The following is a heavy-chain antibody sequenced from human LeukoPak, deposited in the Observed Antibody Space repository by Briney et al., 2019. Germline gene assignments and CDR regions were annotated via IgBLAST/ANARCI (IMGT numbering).Heavy chain of an antibody. Sequence: SETLSLTCAVYGGSFSGYYWSWIRQPPGQGLEWIGEINHSGSTNYNPSLKSRVTISVDTSKNQFSLKLSSVTAADTAVYYCARGPATYGGYYYYYGMDVWGQGTTVTVSS. V-gene: IGHV4-34*01. CDR1: GGSFSGYY. CDR3: ARGPATYGGYYYYYGMDV. J-gene: IGHJ6*02. CDR2: INHSGST. D-gene: IGHD4-23*01.